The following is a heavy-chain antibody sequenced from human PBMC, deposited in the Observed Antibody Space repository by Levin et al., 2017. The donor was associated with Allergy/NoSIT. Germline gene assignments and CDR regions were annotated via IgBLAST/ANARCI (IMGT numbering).Heavy chain of an antibody. CDR3: AKVLTGYYYYMDV. J-gene: IGHJ6*03. CDR1: GFTFSSYG. V-gene: IGHV3-30*18. D-gene: IGHD3-9*01. Sequence: GESLKISCAASGFTFSSYGMHWVRQAPGKGLEWVAVISYDGSNKYYADSVKGRFTISRDNSKNTLYLQMNSLRAEDTAVYYCAKVLTGYYYYMDVWGKGTTVTVSS. CDR2: ISYDGSNK.